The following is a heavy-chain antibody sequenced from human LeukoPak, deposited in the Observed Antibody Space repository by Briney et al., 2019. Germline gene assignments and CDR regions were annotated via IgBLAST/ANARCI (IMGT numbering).Heavy chain of an antibody. CDR2: IYHSGST. D-gene: IGHD3-22*01. CDR3: ARDGDSSGYSRFGFDP. V-gene: IGHV4-4*02. Sequence: SETLSLTCAVPGGSISSSNWWSWVRQPPGKGLEWIGEIYHSGSTNYNPSLKSRVTISVDKSKNQFSLKLSSVTAADTAVYYCARDGDSSGYSRFGFDPWGQGTLVTVSS. J-gene: IGHJ5*02. CDR1: GGSISSSNW.